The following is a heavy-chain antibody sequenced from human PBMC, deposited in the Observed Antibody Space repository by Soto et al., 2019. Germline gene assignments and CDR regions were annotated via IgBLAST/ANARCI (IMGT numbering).Heavy chain of an antibody. CDR3: ARTFPNHASSGHY. CDR2: INPSTGGS. D-gene: IGHD3-22*01. Sequence: ASVKVSCKASGYTFTGYYIHWVRQAPGQGLEWIGWINPSTGGSKYSQKFQGRVTMTRDTSISTGYMELSRLRSDDTAVYYCARTFPNHASSGHYRGQGTLGTVYS. J-gene: IGHJ4*02. CDR1: GYTFTGYY. V-gene: IGHV1-2*02.